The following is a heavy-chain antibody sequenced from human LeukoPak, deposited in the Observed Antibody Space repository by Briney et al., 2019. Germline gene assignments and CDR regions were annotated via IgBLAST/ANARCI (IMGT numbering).Heavy chain of an antibody. V-gene: IGHV3-30-3*01. CDR1: GFTFSDYA. CDR3: ARAPSASTVTTGGFDY. Sequence: PGGSLRLSCAASGFTFSDYAMHWVRQAPGKGLEWVAIISYDGSNKYYADSVKGRFTISRDSSKDTLYLQMNSLRAEDTAVYHCARAPSASTVTTGGFDYWGQGTLVTVSS. CDR2: ISYDGSNK. D-gene: IGHD4-11*01. J-gene: IGHJ4*02.